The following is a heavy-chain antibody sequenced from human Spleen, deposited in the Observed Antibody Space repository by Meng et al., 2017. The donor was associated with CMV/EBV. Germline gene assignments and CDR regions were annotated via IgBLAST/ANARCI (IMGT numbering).Heavy chain of an antibody. J-gene: IGHJ6*02. CDR1: GYTFTTYY. Sequence: ASVKVSCKASGYTFTTYYVHWVRQAPGQGLEWMGIINPSAGSTTYTQNFQGRVTMTRDTSTGTVYMELSSPRSEDTAVYYCARDRGDAVVEAAAMPSTCCHGMDVWGQGTTVTVSS. CDR2: INPSAGST. V-gene: IGHV1-46*01. D-gene: IGHD2-2*01. CDR3: ARDRGDAVVEAAAMPSTCCHGMDV.